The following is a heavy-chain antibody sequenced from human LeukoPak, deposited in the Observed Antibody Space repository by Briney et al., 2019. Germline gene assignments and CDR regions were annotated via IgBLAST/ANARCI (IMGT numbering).Heavy chain of an antibody. J-gene: IGHJ5*02. D-gene: IGHD2-2*01. CDR1: GFTFSSYA. Sequence: GGSLRLSCAASGFTFSSYAMHWVRQAPGKGLEWVAVISYDGSNKYYADSVKGRFTISRDNSKNTLYLQMNSLRAEDTAVYYCARDAGYCSSNSCSFSGWFDPWGQGTLVTVSS. CDR3: ARDAGYCSSNSCSFSGWFDP. V-gene: IGHV3-30*01. CDR2: ISYDGSNK.